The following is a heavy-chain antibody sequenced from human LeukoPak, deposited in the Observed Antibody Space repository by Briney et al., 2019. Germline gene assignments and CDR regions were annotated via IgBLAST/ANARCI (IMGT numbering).Heavy chain of an antibody. V-gene: IGHV4-34*01. D-gene: IGHD3-9*01. Sequence: SETLSLTCAVYGGSFSGYYWSWIRQPPGKGLKWIGEINHSGSTNYNPSLKSRVTISVDTSKSQFSLKLSSVTAADTAVYYCARGVDFDWLLHLAHYYYMDVWGKGTTVTVSS. CDR3: ARGVDFDWLLHLAHYYYMDV. J-gene: IGHJ6*03. CDR2: INHSGST. CDR1: GGSFSGYY.